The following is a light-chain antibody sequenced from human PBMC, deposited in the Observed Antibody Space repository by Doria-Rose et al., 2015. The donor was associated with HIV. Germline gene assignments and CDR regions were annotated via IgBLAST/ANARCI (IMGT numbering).Light chain of an antibody. V-gene: IGKV1-39*01. CDR1: QTVSTY. Sequence: TQSPSSLSASIGDSVTTTCRASQTVSTYLNWFQQEPGKAPKLLIYAASRLQSGVPSRFSGSGSGTDFTLTISGLQPGDFATYYCQQTYSSPPWTFGQGTKVEMK. J-gene: IGKJ1*01. CDR2: AAS. CDR3: QQTYSSPPWT.